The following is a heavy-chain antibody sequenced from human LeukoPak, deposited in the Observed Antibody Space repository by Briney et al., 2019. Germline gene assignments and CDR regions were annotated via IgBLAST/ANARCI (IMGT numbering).Heavy chain of an antibody. CDR1: GFTFSSYG. V-gene: IGHV3-33*01. D-gene: IGHD2-15*01. Sequence: GGSLRLSCAASGFTFSSYGMHWVRQAPGKGLEWVAVIWYDGSNKYYADSVKGRLTISRDDSKNTLYLQMNSLRAEDTAVYYCARDLIPYSAYYYGMDVWGQGTTVTVSS. CDR3: ARDLIPYSAYYYGMDV. CDR2: IWYDGSNK. J-gene: IGHJ6*02.